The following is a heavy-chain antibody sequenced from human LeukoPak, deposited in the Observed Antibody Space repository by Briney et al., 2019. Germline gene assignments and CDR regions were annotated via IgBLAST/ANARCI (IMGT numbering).Heavy chain of an antibody. D-gene: IGHD6-13*01. Sequence: SETLSLTCIVSGGFISTYFWSWVRQSPEEGLEWIGYIYNGGNTNCNPSLKSRVTISLDTSKNQFSLKLSSVTAADMAVYYCARDPRIAAAGTGVFDIWGQGTMVTVSS. V-gene: IGHV4-59*01. J-gene: IGHJ3*02. CDR2: IYNGGNT. CDR3: ARDPRIAAAGTGVFDI. CDR1: GGFISTYF.